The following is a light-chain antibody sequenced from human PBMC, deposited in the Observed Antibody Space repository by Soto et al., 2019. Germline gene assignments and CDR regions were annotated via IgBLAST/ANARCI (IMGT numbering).Light chain of an antibody. CDR1: STDVGGYNY. J-gene: IGLJ1*01. V-gene: IGLV2-14*01. CDR2: EVN. Sequence: QSVLAQPSSVSGSPAQSITISFTGTSTDVGGYNYVSWYKHHPGKGPKLIIYEVNNRPSGVSDHFAGSKSGNKASLTISNLEAEDDSDYYCGSYTSTDPPFVFCSGTMVTGL. CDR3: GSYTSTDPPFV.